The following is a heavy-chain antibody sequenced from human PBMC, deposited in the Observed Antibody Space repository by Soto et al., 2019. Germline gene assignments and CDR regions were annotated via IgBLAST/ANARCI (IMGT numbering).Heavy chain of an antibody. V-gene: IGHV6-1*01. D-gene: IGHD5-18*01. CDR1: GDSVSSNSAA. CDR3: EMGRGYSYGPNWFDS. J-gene: IGHJ5*01. Sequence: PSQTLSLTCAISGDSVSSNSAAWNWIRQSPSRGLEWLGRTYYRSKWYNDYAVSVKSRITINPDTSKNQFSLQLNSVTPEDTAVYSCEMGRGYSYGPNWFDSWGKGTLVTVSS. CDR2: TYYRSKWYN.